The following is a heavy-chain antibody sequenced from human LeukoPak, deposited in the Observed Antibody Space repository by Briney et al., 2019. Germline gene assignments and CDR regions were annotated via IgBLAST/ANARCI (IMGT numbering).Heavy chain of an antibody. CDR1: GYAFTTYG. Sequence: ASVKVSCKASGYAFTTYGINWVRQAPGQGLEWMGWISAYNGDTNYAQNVRGRVTMSTDTSTSTAYMELRSLRSDDTAVYYCARDLIAARPGWFDPWGQGTLVTVSS. CDR2: ISAYNGDT. V-gene: IGHV1-18*01. J-gene: IGHJ5*02. CDR3: ARDLIAARPGWFDP. D-gene: IGHD6-6*01.